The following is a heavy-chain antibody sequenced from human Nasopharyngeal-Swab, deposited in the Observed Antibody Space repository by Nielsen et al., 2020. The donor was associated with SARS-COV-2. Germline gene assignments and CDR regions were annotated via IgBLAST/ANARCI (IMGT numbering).Heavy chain of an antibody. J-gene: IGHJ6*02. CDR3: ARASVAGTYYYYYGMDV. CDR1: GFTFDDYA. CDR2: IGTAGDT. D-gene: IGHD6-19*01. Sequence: GESLKISCAASGFTFDDYAMHWVRQAPGKGLEWVSAIGTAGDTYYPGSVKGRFTISRENAKNSLYLQMNSLRAGDTAVYYCARASVAGTYYYYYGMDVWGQGTTVTVSS. V-gene: IGHV3-13*01.